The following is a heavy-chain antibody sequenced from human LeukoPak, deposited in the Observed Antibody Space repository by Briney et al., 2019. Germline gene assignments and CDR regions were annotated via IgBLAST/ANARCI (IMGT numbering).Heavy chain of an antibody. J-gene: IGHJ4*02. CDR1: GFTFRDYP. V-gene: IGHV3-49*04. D-gene: IGHD2-8*01. CDR2: TTTKAHGGTT. CDR3: TRQRCPSGVCPLDY. Sequence: GRSLRLSCTGSGFTFRDYPISWVRQAPGKGLEWVGYTTTKAHGGTTEFAASVKGRFTISRDDLKSIVYLQMNGLKTEDTAVYYCTRQRCPSGVCPLDYWGQGTLVTVSS.